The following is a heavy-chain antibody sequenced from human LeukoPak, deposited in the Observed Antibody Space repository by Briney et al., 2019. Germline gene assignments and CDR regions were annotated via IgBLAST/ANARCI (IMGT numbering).Heavy chain of an antibody. D-gene: IGHD3-10*01. CDR1: GYSVSSGYY. CDR2: IYHSGST. Sequence: SETLSLTCSVSGYSVSSGYYWGWIRQPPGKGLEWIGSIYHSGSTYYNPSLKSRVTVSVDTSKNQFSLKLSSVTAADTAVYYCARDITMVRPAFDIWGQGTMVTVSS. CDR3: ARDITMVRPAFDI. J-gene: IGHJ3*02. V-gene: IGHV4-38-2*02.